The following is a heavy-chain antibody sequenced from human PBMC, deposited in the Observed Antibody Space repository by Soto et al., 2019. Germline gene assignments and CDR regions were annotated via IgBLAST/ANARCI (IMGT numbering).Heavy chain of an antibody. D-gene: IGHD3-22*01. CDR3: ARQDTSGYAFDY. V-gene: IGHV4-59*08. J-gene: IGHJ4*02. CDR1: GGSISSFD. Sequence: QVQLQESGPGLVKPSETLSLTCTVSGGSISSFDWNWIRQSPGKGLEWIGYISYSGSTNYNPSLKGRVTXXVXXSKNQFSLKLSSVAAADTAVYYCARQDTSGYAFDYWGQGTLVTVSS. CDR2: ISYSGST.